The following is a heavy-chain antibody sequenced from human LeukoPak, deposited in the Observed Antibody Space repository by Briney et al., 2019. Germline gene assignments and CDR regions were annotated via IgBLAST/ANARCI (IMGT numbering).Heavy chain of an antibody. CDR1: GFTFSSYW. CDR3: ARVGATTGDYYYYYGMDV. J-gene: IGHJ6*02. D-gene: IGHD1-26*01. CDR2: IKQDGSEK. V-gene: IGHV3-7*01. Sequence: PGGSLRLSCAASGFTFSSYWMSWVRQAPGKGLEWVANIKQDGSEKYYVDSVKGRFTISRDNAKNSLYLQMNSLRAEDTAVYYCARVGATTGDYYYYYGMDVWGQGTTVTVSS.